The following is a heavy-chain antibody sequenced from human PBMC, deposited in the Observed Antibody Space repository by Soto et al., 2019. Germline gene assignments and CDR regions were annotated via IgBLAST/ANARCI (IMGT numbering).Heavy chain of an antibody. D-gene: IGHD3-10*01. CDR2: ISAGGDST. V-gene: IGHV3-23*01. Sequence: EVQLLESGGGLVQPGGSLRLSCAASGFTFSSYAMNWVRQAPGKGLEWGSGISAGGDSTYYADSVKGRFTFSRDNSKNTLYLQMNSLRDEDTAVYYWAKEGAGAAGGSYYRYGLDVWVQGTTVTVSS. CDR1: GFTFSSYA. CDR3: AKEGAGAAGGSYYRYGLDV. J-gene: IGHJ6*02.